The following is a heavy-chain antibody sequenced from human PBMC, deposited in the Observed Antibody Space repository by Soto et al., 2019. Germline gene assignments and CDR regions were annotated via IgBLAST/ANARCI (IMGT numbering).Heavy chain of an antibody. Sequence: SGPTLVNPTQTLTLTCTFSGFSLSTSGVGVGWIRQPPGKALEWLALIYWDDDKLYSPSLKSRLTITKDTSKNQVVLTMTNMYAVDTATYYCARSPWNERGYYYYGMDVWGQGTTVTVSS. V-gene: IGHV2-5*02. D-gene: IGHD1-1*01. J-gene: IGHJ6*02. CDR1: GFSLSTSGVG. CDR2: IYWDDDK. CDR3: ARSPWNERGYYYYGMDV.